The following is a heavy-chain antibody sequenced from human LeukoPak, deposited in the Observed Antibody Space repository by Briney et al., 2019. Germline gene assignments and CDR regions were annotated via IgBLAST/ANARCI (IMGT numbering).Heavy chain of an antibody. V-gene: IGHV1-69*06. J-gene: IGHJ6*04. CDR1: GGTFSSYA. CDR3: ARAGGLQGGYYYYYGMDV. Sequence: GASVKVSCKASGGTFSSYAISWVRQAPGQGLEWMGGIIPIFGTANYAQKFQGRVTITADKSTSTAYMELSSLRSEDTAVYYCARAGGLQGGYYYYYGMDVWGKGTTVTVS. CDR2: IIPIFGTA. D-gene: IGHD2-21*01.